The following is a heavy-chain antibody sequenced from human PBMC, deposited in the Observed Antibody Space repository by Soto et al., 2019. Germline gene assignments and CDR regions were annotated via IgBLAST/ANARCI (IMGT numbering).Heavy chain of an antibody. CDR2: IYPSVSS. D-gene: IGHD1-1*01. CDR1: GLAISRGYY. Sequence: PSETLSLTCSVAGLAISRGYYWSWVRQPPGKGLEWIGSIYPSVSSYHNPSLETRVRLSIDTSKNQFTLNLTSVTAADTALYYCEREKVGTTFFDNWGQGIQVTVSS. CDR3: EREKVGTTFFDN. J-gene: IGHJ4*02. V-gene: IGHV4-38-2*02.